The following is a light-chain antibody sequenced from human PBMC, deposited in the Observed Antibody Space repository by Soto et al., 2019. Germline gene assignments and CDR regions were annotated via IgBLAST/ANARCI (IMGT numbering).Light chain of an antibody. J-gene: IGLJ3*02. CDR3: GTWDIRLNINWV. CDR1: SSNIGNNY. Sequence: QSVLTQPPSVSAAPGQKVTISCSGSSSNIGNNYVSWYQHLPGTAPRLLIFENNKRPSGIPDRFYGSKSGTSATLAITGLQTGDEADYYCGTWDIRLNINWVFGGGTQLTVL. V-gene: IGLV1-51*02. CDR2: ENN.